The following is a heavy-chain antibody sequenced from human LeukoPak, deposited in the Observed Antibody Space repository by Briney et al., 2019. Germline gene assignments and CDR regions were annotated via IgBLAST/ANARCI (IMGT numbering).Heavy chain of an antibody. CDR1: GGSISSGTHY. V-gene: IGHV4-31*11. Sequence: SETLSLTCAVSGGSISSGTHYWNWIRQHPGQGLEWIGHIYNTGSAYYNPSLMSRVSISIDTSENQFSLKLSSVTAADTAVYYCARHLGQWLADAFDIWGQGTMVTVSS. D-gene: IGHD6-19*01. CDR2: IYNTGSA. J-gene: IGHJ3*02. CDR3: ARHLGQWLADAFDI.